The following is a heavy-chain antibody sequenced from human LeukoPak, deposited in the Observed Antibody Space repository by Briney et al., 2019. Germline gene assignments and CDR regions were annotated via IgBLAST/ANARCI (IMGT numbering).Heavy chain of an antibody. D-gene: IGHD3-3*01. CDR1: GGTFSSYA. V-gene: IGHV1-69*13. CDR2: IIPIFGTA. Sequence: VASVKVSCKASGGTFSSYAISWVRQAPGQGLEWMGGIIPIFGTANYAQKFQGRVTITADESTSTAYMELSSLRSEDTAVYYCAREHTVDITIFGVVIPQGWFDPWGQGTLVTVSS. J-gene: IGHJ5*02. CDR3: AREHTVDITIFGVVIPQGWFDP.